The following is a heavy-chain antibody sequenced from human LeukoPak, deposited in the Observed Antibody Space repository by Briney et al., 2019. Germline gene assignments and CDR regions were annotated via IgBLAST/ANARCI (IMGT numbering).Heavy chain of an antibody. D-gene: IGHD3/OR15-3a*01. CDR1: GVSLHRSF. CDR3: GRRPAVDGPIDN. CDR2: IYSSGTT. J-gene: IGHJ4*02. Sequence: PSETLSLTCVVSGVSLHRSFWTWVRQPPGKGLEWIGRIYSSGTTDYSPSLKSRLTISIDTSKNQFSLRLASMTAAATAVYFCGRRPAVDGPIDNWGQGILVAVSS. V-gene: IGHV4-59*01.